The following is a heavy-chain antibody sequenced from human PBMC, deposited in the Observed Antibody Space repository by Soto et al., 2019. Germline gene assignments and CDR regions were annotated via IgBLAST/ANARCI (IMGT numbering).Heavy chain of an antibody. Sequence: QVQLVQSGAEVKKPGSSVKVSCKASGGTFSSYTISWVRQAPGQGLEWMGRIIPILGIANYAQKFQGRVTITADKSTSTANMELSSLRPEDTAVYYCARGWLDIVATFGPRDYYYGMDVWGQGTTVTVSS. V-gene: IGHV1-69*02. J-gene: IGHJ6*02. D-gene: IGHD5-12*01. CDR3: ARGWLDIVATFGPRDYYYGMDV. CDR1: GGTFSSYT. CDR2: IIPILGIA.